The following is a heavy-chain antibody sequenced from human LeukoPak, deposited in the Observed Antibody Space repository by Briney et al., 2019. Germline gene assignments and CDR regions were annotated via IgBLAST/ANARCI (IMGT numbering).Heavy chain of an antibody. D-gene: IGHD1-26*01. V-gene: IGHV1-46*01. CDR2: INPSGGST. Sequence: ASVTVSCKASGYTFTSYYMHWVRQAPGQGLEWMGIINPSGGSTSYAQRFQGRVTMTRDMSTTTVYMELSSLRSEDTAVYYCARRRSYTNPGIDYWGQGTLVTVSS. CDR1: GYTFTSYY. CDR3: ARRRSYTNPGIDY. J-gene: IGHJ4*02.